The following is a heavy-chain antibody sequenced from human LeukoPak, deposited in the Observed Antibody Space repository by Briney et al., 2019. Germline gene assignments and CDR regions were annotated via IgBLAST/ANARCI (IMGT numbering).Heavy chain of an antibody. J-gene: IGHJ4*02. CDR2: IKQDGSEK. Sequence: GGSLRLSCAASGFTFSNYWMSWVRRAPGKGLEWVANIKQDGSEKYYLDSLKGRFTISRDNAKNSVFLQLNSLRAEDTAVYYCASLNYDSVWGSPHCYFDYWGQGNLVTVSS. CDR1: GFTFSNYW. V-gene: IGHV3-7*01. CDR3: ASLNYDSVWGSPHCYFDY. D-gene: IGHD3-16*01.